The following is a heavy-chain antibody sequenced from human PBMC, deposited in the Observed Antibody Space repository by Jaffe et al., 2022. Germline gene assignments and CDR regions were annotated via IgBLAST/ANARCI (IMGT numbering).Heavy chain of an antibody. CDR3: ARAFPNYYDSSGYYYNDDY. CDR1: GGTFSSYA. Sequence: QVQLVQSGAEVKKPGSSVKVSCKASGGTFSSYAISWVRQAPGQGLEWMGGIIPIFGTANYAQKFQGRVTITTDESTSTAYMELSSLRSEDTAVYYCARAFPNYYDSSGYYYNDDYWGQGTLVTVSS. D-gene: IGHD3-22*01. J-gene: IGHJ4*02. CDR2: IIPIFGTA. V-gene: IGHV1-69*05.